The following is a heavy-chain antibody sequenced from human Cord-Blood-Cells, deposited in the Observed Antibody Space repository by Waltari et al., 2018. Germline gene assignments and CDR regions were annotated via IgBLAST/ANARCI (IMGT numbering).Heavy chain of an antibody. D-gene: IGHD4-4*01. J-gene: IGHJ4*02. Sequence: QLQLQESGPGLVKPSETLSLTCTVSGGSISDSSDYWGWIRQPPGKGLEWIGSIYYSGSTYYNPSLKSRVTISVDTSKNQFSLKLSSVTAADTAVYYCARRSRSNFDYWGQGTLVTVSS. V-gene: IGHV4-39*01. CDR3: ARRSRSNFDY. CDR1: GGSISDSSDY. CDR2: IYYSGST.